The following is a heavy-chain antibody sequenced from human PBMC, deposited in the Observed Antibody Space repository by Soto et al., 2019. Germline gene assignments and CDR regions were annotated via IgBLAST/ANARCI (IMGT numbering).Heavy chain of an antibody. CDR2: IWYDGSNK. CDR3: ARDSEWLSPPPYGMDV. Sequence: GGSLRLSCAASGFTFSSYGMHWVRQAPGKGLEWVSVIWYDGSNKYYADSVKGRFTISRDNSKNTLYLQMNSLRAEDTAVYYFARDSEWLSPPPYGMDVWGQGTTITVSS. D-gene: IGHD3-3*01. CDR1: GFTFSSYG. V-gene: IGHV3-33*01. J-gene: IGHJ6*02.